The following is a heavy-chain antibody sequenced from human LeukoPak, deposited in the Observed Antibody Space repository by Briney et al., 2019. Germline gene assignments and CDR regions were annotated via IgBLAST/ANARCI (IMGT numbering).Heavy chain of an antibody. V-gene: IGHV3-21*01. CDR1: GFTFSNYS. CDR3: GSSWIVADTIDY. CDR2: ISSNSNYI. J-gene: IGHJ4*02. Sequence: GGSLRLSCAASGFTFSNYSMNWVRQAPGKGLEWVSSISSNSNYIYYADSVKGRFTISRDNAKNSLYLQMNSLRAEDTAVYYCGSSWIVADTIDYRGQGNLVALS. D-gene: IGHD6-19*01.